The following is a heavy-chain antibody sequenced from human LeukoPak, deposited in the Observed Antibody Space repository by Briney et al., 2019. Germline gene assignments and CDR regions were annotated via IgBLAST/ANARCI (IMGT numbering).Heavy chain of an antibody. CDR3: ARSPYDLWSGYYGY. Sequence: EASVKVSCKASGGTFSSYAISWVRQAPGQGLEWMGWISAYNGNTNYAQKLQGRVTMTTDTSTSTAYMELRSLRSNDTAVYYCARSPYDLWSGYYGYWGQGTLVTVSS. J-gene: IGHJ4*02. D-gene: IGHD3-3*01. CDR1: GGTFSSYA. V-gene: IGHV1-18*01. CDR2: ISAYNGNT.